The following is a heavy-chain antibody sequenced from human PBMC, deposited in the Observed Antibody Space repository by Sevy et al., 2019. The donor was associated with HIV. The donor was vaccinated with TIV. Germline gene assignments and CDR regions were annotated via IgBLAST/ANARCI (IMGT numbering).Heavy chain of an antibody. Sequence: GESLKISCKGSGYSFTSYWIGWVRQMPGKGLEWMGIIYPGDSDTRYSPSFQGQVTISAEKSISTAYLQWSSLKASDTAMYYCARTPTPTYSSGWYVADAFDIWGQGTMVTVSS. CDR3: ARTPTPTYSSGWYVADAFDI. CDR2: IYPGDSDT. J-gene: IGHJ3*02. D-gene: IGHD6-19*01. V-gene: IGHV5-51*01. CDR1: GYSFTSYW.